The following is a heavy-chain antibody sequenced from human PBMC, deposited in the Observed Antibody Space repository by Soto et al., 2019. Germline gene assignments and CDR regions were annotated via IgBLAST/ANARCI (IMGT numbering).Heavy chain of an antibody. CDR3: ASRDPGTSVDY. Sequence: QVQLQESGPGLVKPSGTLSLTCAVSGGSFTSNNWWTWVRQPPGQGLEWIGEIYRTGSTNYNPSLKSRVTLSLDKPENQFSLKVTSLTAADTAVYYCASRDPGTSVDYWGQGTLVTVSS. V-gene: IGHV4-4*02. CDR1: GGSFTSNNW. CDR2: IYRTGST. D-gene: IGHD1-7*01. J-gene: IGHJ4*02.